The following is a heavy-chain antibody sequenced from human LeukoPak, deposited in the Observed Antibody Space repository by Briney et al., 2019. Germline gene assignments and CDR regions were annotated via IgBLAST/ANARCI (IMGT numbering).Heavy chain of an antibody. Sequence: SETLSLTCAVSGYSISSGYYWGWIRQPPGKGLEWIGSIYHSGSTYYNPSLKSRVTISVDTSKNQFSLKLSSVTAADTAVYYCARHSKEQLGEIYFDYWGQGTLVTVSS. CDR3: ARHSKEQLGEIYFDY. D-gene: IGHD1-1*01. V-gene: IGHV4-38-2*01. CDR2: IYHSGST. CDR1: GYSISSGYY. J-gene: IGHJ4*02.